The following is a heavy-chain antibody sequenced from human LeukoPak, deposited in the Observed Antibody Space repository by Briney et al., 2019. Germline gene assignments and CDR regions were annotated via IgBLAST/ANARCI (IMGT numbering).Heavy chain of an antibody. CDR3: ARVNYFGYCSSTSCYARWFDP. D-gene: IGHD2-2*03. Sequence: SETLSLTCTVSGGSISSSSYYWGWIRQPPGKGLEWIGSIYYSGSTYYNPSLKSRVTISVDTSKNQFSLKLSSVTAADTAVYYRARVNYFGYCSSTSCYARWFDPWGQGTLVTVSS. CDR2: IYYSGST. V-gene: IGHV4-39*07. J-gene: IGHJ5*02. CDR1: GGSISSSSYY.